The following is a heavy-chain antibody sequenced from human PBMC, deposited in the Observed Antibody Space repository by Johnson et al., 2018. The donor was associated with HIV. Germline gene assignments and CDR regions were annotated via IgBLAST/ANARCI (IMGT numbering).Heavy chain of an antibody. V-gene: IGHV3-30-3*01. CDR2: ISSDGTNK. D-gene: IGHD2-2*01. CDR3: ARDRCSSTTCLDAFDI. Sequence: QVQLVESGGGLVQPGGSVRLSCAASEFTVRSNYMHWVRQAPGKGLEWVALISSDGTNKYYADSVKDRFTISRDNSKNTLYVEMNSLRVEDTALYYCARDRCSSTTCLDAFDIWGQGTMVTVSS. J-gene: IGHJ3*02. CDR1: EFTVRSNY.